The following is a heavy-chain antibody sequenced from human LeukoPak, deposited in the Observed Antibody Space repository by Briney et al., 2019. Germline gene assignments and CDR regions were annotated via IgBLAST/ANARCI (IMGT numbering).Heavy chain of an antibody. Sequence: TSETLSLTCTVSGGSISNYDWSWIRQPAGKGLEWIGRIYTSGSTNYNPSLKSRVTMSEDTSKKQFSLKLSSVTAADTAVYYCARDYYYYMDVWGKGTTVTVSS. CDR3: ARDYYYYMDV. J-gene: IGHJ6*03. CDR2: IYTSGST. V-gene: IGHV4-4*07. CDR1: GGSISNYD.